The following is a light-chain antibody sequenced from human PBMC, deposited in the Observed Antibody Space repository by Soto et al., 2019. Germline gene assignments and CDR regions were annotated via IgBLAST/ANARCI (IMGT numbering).Light chain of an antibody. V-gene: IGKV3-15*01. J-gene: IGKJ3*01. CDR3: QQYNNWPPFT. CDR1: QSFGSK. Sequence: EIVMTQSPATLSVSPGEGATLSCRASQSFGSKLAWYQQKPGQAPRLLIYDASTRATGFPARFSGSGSGTEFTLTISSLQPEDFAIYYCQQYNNWPPFTFGPGTKVDIK. CDR2: DAS.